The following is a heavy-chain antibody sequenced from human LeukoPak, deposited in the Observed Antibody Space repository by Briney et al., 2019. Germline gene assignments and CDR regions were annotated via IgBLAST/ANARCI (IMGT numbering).Heavy chain of an antibody. CDR1: GFTFRSYS. CDR2: ISPDGTNI. V-gene: IGHV3-30-3*01. D-gene: IGHD5-18*01. J-gene: IGHJ4*02. CDR3: ARGGSYGLI. Sequence: GGSLRLSCAASGFTFRSYSMHWVRQAPVRGLESVAVISPDGTNIYYAGSVKGRFTISRDNSENTLYLQMNSLRAEDTAVYYCARGGSYGLIWGQGTLVTVSS.